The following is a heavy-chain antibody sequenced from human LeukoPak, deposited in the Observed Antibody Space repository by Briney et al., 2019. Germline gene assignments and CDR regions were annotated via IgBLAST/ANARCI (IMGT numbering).Heavy chain of an antibody. D-gene: IGHD2-21*02. Sequence: SVKVSCKASGGTFSSYAINWVRQAPGQGLEWMGGIIPIFGTANYAQKFQGRVTITADESTSTAYMELSSLRSEDTAVYYCARVNLAYCGGDCYGGFDYWGQGTLVTVSS. CDR3: ARVNLAYCGGDCYGGFDY. V-gene: IGHV1-69*13. CDR1: GGTFSSYA. J-gene: IGHJ4*02. CDR2: IIPIFGTA.